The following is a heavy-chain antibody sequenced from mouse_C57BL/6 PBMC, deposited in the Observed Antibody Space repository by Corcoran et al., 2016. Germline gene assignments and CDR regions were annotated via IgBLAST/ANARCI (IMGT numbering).Heavy chain of an antibody. V-gene: IGHV9-3*01. CDR1: GYTFTTYG. CDR2: INTYSGVP. CDR3: AREGRYGSSYGYCDY. J-gene: IGHJ2*01. Sequence: QIQLVQSGPELKKPGETVKISCKASGYTFTTYGMSWVKQAPGKGLKWMGWINTYSGVPTYADDFKGRFAFSLETSASTAYLQINNLKNEDTATYFCAREGRYGSSYGYCDYWGQGTTLTVSS. D-gene: IGHD1-1*01.